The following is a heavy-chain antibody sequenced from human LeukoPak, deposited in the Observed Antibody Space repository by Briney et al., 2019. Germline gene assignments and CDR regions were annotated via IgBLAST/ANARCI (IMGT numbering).Heavy chain of an antibody. CDR2: ISGSGGST. V-gene: IGHV3-23*01. J-gene: IGHJ4*02. Sequence: GGSLRLSCAASGFTFSSYAMSWVRQAPGKGLEWVSTISGSGGSTYYADSVKGRFTISRDNSKNTLYLQLNSLRAEDTAVYYCAKASAMIVVVSKHFDYWGQGTLVTVSS. D-gene: IGHD3-22*01. CDR1: GFTFSSYA. CDR3: AKASAMIVVVSKHFDY.